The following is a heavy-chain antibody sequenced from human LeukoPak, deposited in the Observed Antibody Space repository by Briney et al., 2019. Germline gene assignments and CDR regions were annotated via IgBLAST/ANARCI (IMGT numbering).Heavy chain of an antibody. V-gene: IGHV4-59*01. D-gene: IGHD3-22*01. CDR1: GGSISSYY. Sequence: SETLSLTCTVSGGSISSYYWSWIRQPPGKGLEWIGYIYYSGSTNYNPSLKSRVTISVDTAKNQFSPKLSSVTAADTAVYYCARDLYGGSDSSGYFYPFDYWGQGTLVTVSS. CDR3: ARDLYGGSDSSGYFYPFDY. J-gene: IGHJ4*02. CDR2: IYYSGST.